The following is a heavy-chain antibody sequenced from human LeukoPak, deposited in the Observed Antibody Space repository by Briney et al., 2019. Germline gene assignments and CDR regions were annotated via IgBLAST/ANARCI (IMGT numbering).Heavy chain of an antibody. D-gene: IGHD3-22*01. CDR2: IYPGDSDT. Sequence: GESLKISCKGSGYSFTSYWIGWVRQMPGKGLEWMGIIYPGDSDTRYSSSFQGQVTISADKSISTAYLQWSSLKASDTAMYYCARHMIVVGGAFDIWGQGTMVTVSS. CDR3: ARHMIVVGGAFDI. V-gene: IGHV5-51*01. J-gene: IGHJ3*02. CDR1: GYSFTSYW.